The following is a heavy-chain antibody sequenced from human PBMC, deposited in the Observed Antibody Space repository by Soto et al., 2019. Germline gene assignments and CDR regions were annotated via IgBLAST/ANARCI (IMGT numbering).Heavy chain of an antibody. J-gene: IGHJ5*02. CDR2: ISAYNGNT. CDR1: GYTFTSYG. Sequence: ASVKVSCKASGYTFTSYGISWVRQAPGQGLEWMGWISAYNGNTNYAQKLQGRVTMTTDTSTSTAYMELRSLRSDDKAVYYCARDMYSSGWYWFDPCGRRTLVAVCS. D-gene: IGHD6-19*01. V-gene: IGHV1-18*01. CDR3: ARDMYSSGWYWFDP.